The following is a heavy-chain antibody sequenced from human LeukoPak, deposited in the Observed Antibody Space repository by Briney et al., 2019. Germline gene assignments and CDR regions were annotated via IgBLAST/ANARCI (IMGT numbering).Heavy chain of an antibody. D-gene: IGHD4-17*01. V-gene: IGHV1-18*01. CDR3: ARDDYGDYSIWYYFDY. Sequence: ASVKVSCKASGYTFTSYSISWVRQAPGQGLEWMGWISAYNGNTNYAQKLQGRVTMTTDTSASTAYMELRSLRSGDTVVYYCARDDYGDYSIWYYFDYWGQGTLVTVSS. CDR1: GYTFTSYS. J-gene: IGHJ4*02. CDR2: ISAYNGNT.